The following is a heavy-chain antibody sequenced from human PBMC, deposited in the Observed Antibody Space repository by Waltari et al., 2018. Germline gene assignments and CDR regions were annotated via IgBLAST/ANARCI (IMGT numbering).Heavy chain of an antibody. Sequence: QVQLVQSGAEVKKPGASVKVSCKASGYMFTTYGLTWVRQAPGQGLEWMGWISGYNGNTKYAQQFQRRVTMTIDTSTSTAYMELRSLRADDTAVYYCARGARMYFDNWGQGTLVTVSS. J-gene: IGHJ4*02. D-gene: IGHD2-15*01. CDR3: ARGARMYFDN. CDR2: ISGYNGNT. V-gene: IGHV1-18*01. CDR1: GYMFTTYG.